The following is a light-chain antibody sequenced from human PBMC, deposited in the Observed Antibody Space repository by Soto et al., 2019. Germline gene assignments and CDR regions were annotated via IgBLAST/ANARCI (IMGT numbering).Light chain of an antibody. CDR1: QSITSS. CDR2: KAS. V-gene: IGKV1-5*03. Sequence: DIQMTQSPSTLSASVGDRVTITCRASQSITSSLAWYQQKPGKAPKVLIYKASGLESGVPSRFSGSGSGEEFTLTISSLQPDDFATYYCQQYSSYSWTFGQGTKVEIK. J-gene: IGKJ1*01. CDR3: QQYSSYSWT.